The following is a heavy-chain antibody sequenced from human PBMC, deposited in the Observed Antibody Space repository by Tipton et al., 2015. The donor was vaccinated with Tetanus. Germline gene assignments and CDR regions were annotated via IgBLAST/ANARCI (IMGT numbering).Heavy chain of an antibody. Sequence: TLSLTCAVSGGSLSGHFWSWVRQTPGKGLEWIGEITPRGSTSYNPSLKSRVSISGDTSKNQFSLKLSSVTAADTAVYYCARGTGDYWGQGTLVTVSS. V-gene: IGHV4-34*01. D-gene: IGHD1-14*01. CDR3: ARGTGDY. CDR1: GGSLSGHF. J-gene: IGHJ4*02. CDR2: ITPRGST.